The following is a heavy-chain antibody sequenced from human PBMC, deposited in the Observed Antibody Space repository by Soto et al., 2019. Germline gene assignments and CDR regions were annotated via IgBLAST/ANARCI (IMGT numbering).Heavy chain of an antibody. Sequence: QVHLQESGPGLVKPSQTLSLTCTVSGGSISSGGYYWCWIRQHPGKGPEWIRHIYNSGSTHYNPALKSGVTILVDRAKNQCSLKLSSVTAADTAVYYCARSDIVVVVTATQPNWFDPWGQGTLVTVSS. V-gene: IGHV4-31*03. CDR1: GGSISSGGYY. D-gene: IGHD2-15*01. CDR3: ARSDIVVVVTATQPNWFDP. J-gene: IGHJ5*02. CDR2: IYNSGST.